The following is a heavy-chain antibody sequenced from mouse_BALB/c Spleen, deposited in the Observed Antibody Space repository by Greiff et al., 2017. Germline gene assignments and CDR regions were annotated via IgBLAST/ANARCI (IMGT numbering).Heavy chain of an antibody. CDR3: ARTVSLQAWFAY. CDR1: GYTFTDYN. D-gene: IGHD1-2*01. J-gene: IGHJ3*01. V-gene: IGHV1S29*02. Sequence: EVKLQESGPELVKPGASVKISCKASGYTFTDYNMHWVKQSHGKSLEWIGYIYPYNGGTGYNQKFKSKATLTVDNSSSTAYMELRSLTSEDSAVYYCARTVSLQAWFAYWGQGTLVTVSA. CDR2: IYPYNGGT.